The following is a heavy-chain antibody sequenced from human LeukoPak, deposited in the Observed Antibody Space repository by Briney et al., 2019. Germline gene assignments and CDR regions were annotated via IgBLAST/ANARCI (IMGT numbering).Heavy chain of an antibody. CDR3: ARTVDGDYSDY. D-gene: IGHD4-17*01. CDR2: IYYSGST. CDR1: GGSISSYY. J-gene: IGHJ4*02. Sequence: SETLSLTCTVSGGSISSYYWSWIRQPPGEGLEWIGYIYYSGSTNYNPSLKSRVTISVDTSKNQFSLKLSSVTAADTAVYYCARTVDGDYSDYWGQGTLVTVSS. V-gene: IGHV4-59*01.